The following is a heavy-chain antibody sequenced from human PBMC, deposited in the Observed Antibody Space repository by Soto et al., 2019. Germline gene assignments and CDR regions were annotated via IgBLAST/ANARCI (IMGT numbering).Heavy chain of an antibody. CDR2: INHSGTT. J-gene: IGHJ4*02. Sequence: QVQLQQWGAGLLKPSETLSLTCAVYGGSLSPFYWSWIRQPPGKGLEWIGEINHSGTTNYNPSLKSRLTMSVDTSKNHLSLKLSSVTAADTAMYYCPRGGLGSLNFDYWDQGTLVTVSS. CDR3: PRGGLGSLNFDY. V-gene: IGHV4-34*01. CDR1: GGSLSPFY. D-gene: IGHD3-16*02.